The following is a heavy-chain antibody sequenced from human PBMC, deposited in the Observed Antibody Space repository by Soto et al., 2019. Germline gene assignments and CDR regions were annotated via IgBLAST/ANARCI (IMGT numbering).Heavy chain of an antibody. J-gene: IGHJ3*02. V-gene: IGHV3-30*18. Sequence: GVPLRLSCAASGFHFSSYGMHWVRQAPGKGLEWVAVISYDGSNKYYADSVKGRFTISRDNSKNTLYLQMNSLRAEDTAVYYCAKEFLKIEVVVAAIVAFDIWGQGTMVTVSS. D-gene: IGHD2-15*01. CDR2: ISYDGSNK. CDR3: AKEFLKIEVVVAAIVAFDI. CDR1: GFHFSSYG.